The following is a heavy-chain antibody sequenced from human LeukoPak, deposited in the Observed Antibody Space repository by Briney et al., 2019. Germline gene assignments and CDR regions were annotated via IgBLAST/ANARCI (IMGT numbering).Heavy chain of an antibody. CDR3: ARDGGYGDFWFDY. V-gene: IGHV3-48*04. CDR2: ISSSGSTI. Sequence: GGSLRLSCAASGFTFGSYSMNWVRQAPGKGLEWVSYISSSGSTIYYADSVKGRFTISRDNAKKSLYLQMYSLRAEDTAVYYCARDGGYGDFWFDYWGQGILVTVSS. CDR1: GFTFGSYS. J-gene: IGHJ4*02. D-gene: IGHD3/OR15-3a*01.